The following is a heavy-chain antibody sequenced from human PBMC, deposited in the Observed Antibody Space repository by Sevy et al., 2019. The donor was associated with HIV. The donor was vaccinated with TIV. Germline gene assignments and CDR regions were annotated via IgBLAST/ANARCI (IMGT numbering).Heavy chain of an antibody. J-gene: IGHJ4*02. CDR1: GGSISSGGYY. CDR3: ARTGIAAAGDY. Sequence: SETLSLTCTVSGGSISSGGYYWSWIRQHPGKGLEWIGYIYYSGSTYYNPSLKSRVTISVDTSKNQFSLKLSSVTAAGTAVYYCARTGIAAAGDYWGQGTLVTVSS. D-gene: IGHD6-13*01. V-gene: IGHV4-31*03. CDR2: IYYSGST.